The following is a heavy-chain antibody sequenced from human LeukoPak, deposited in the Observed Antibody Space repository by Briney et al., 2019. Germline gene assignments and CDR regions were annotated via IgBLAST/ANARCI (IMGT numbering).Heavy chain of an antibody. Sequence: PSETLSLTCTVSGGSISSYYWSWIRQPPGKGLEWIGYIYYSGSTNCNPSVKSRVAMSVDTSKKQFSLKLSSLTAADTAVYYCARNYDGSGYYLYWGQGTLVTVSS. CDR1: GGSISSYY. CDR2: IYYSGST. D-gene: IGHD3-22*01. V-gene: IGHV4-59*01. J-gene: IGHJ4*02. CDR3: ARNYDGSGYYLY.